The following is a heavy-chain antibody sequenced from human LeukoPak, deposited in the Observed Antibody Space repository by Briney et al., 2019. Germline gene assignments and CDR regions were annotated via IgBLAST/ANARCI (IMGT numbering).Heavy chain of an antibody. V-gene: IGHV3-72*01. CDR1: GFSFSDHY. Sequence: QPGGSLRLSCAASGFSFSDHYMDWVRLAPGKGLEWVGRIKNKANSYGTDYAASVKGRFTLSRDDSKDSLYLQINSLRSEDTALYYCTRVRLGAATRYFDYWGQGTLVTVSS. CDR2: IKNKANSYGT. CDR3: TRVRLGAATRYFDY. D-gene: IGHD1-26*01. J-gene: IGHJ4*02.